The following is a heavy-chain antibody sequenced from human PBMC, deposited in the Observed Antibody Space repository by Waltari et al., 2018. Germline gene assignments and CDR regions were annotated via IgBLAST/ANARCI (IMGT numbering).Heavy chain of an antibody. CDR1: GFTLSNYR. D-gene: IGHD6-19*01. Sequence: EAQQVESGGDLVQPGGSLRLSCVFSGFTLSNYRMSWVRQAPGKGLEWVANINKDGTETYYVDSVRGRFTISKDDAKNSVYLQMNSLKVEDTAVYYCIRDYGSPYWGQGTLVTVSS. V-gene: IGHV3-7*03. CDR3: IRDYGSPY. CDR2: INKDGTET. J-gene: IGHJ4*02.